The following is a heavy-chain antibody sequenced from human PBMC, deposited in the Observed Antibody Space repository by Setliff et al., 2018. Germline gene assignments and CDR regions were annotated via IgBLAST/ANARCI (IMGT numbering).Heavy chain of an antibody. CDR1: GYTFTSYY. D-gene: IGHD3-3*01. V-gene: IGHV1-46*01. Sequence: ASVKVSCKASGYTFTSYYMHWVRQAPGQGLEWMGIINPSGGSTSYAQKFQGRVTMTRDTSTSTVYMKLSSLRSEDTAVYYCARANVLRFLEWLLSGGDYYYYYYMDVWGKGTTVTVSS. CDR2: INPSGGST. CDR3: ARANVLRFLEWLLSGGDYYYYYYMDV. J-gene: IGHJ6*03.